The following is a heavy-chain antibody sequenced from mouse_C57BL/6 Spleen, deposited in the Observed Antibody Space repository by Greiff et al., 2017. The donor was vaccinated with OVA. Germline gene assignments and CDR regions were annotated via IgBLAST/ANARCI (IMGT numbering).Heavy chain of an antibody. V-gene: IGHV10-1*01. CDR1: GFSFNTYA. CDR3: VRGYKEGFAY. Sequence: EVKLQESGGGLVQPKGSLKLSCAASGFSFNTYAMNWVRQAPGKGLEWVARIRSKSNNYATYYADSVKDRFTISRDDSESMLYLQMNNLKTEDTAMYYCVRGYKEGFAYWGQGTLVTVSA. CDR2: IRSKSNNYAT. J-gene: IGHJ3*01.